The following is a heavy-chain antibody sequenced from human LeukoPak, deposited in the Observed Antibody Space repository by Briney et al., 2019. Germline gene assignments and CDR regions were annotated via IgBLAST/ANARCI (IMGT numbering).Heavy chain of an antibody. CDR3: ARAGYNPVGFDY. CDR2: ISSSSNYI. D-gene: IGHD5-24*01. Sequence: GGSLRLSCAASGFTFSSYSINWVRQAPGQGLEWVSSISSSSNYIYYADSVKGRFTISRDNAKNSLYLQMNSLRAENTAVYYCARAGYNPVGFDYWGQGTLVTVSS. V-gene: IGHV3-21*01. CDR1: GFTFSSYS. J-gene: IGHJ4*02.